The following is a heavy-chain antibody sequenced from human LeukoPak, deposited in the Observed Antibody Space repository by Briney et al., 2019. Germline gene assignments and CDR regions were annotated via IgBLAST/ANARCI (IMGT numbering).Heavy chain of an antibody. CDR1: GGSISSYY. Sequence: PSETLSLTCTVSGGSISSYYWSWIRQPPGKGLEWIGYIYYSGSTNYNPSLKSRVTISVDTSKNHFPLKLSSVTAADTAVYYCASLFQGGWFDPWGQGTLVTVSS. CDR3: ASLFQGGWFDP. V-gene: IGHV4-59*12. D-gene: IGHD2/OR15-2a*01. J-gene: IGHJ5*02. CDR2: IYYSGST.